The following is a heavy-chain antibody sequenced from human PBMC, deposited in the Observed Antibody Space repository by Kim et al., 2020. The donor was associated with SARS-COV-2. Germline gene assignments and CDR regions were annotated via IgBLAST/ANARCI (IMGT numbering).Heavy chain of an antibody. J-gene: IGHJ4*02. D-gene: IGHD2-21*02. V-gene: IGHV3-74*01. CDR3: ARVTAYCGGDCYFDS. Sequence: GKGRLTISRDNAKNTLYLQMNSLRDEDTAVYYCARVTAYCGGDCYFDSWGQGTLVAVSS.